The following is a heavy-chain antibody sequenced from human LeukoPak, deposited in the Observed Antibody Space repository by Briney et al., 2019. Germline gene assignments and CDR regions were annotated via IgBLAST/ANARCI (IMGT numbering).Heavy chain of an antibody. CDR3: ARGATYCSGGSCYYYYYYYYMDV. J-gene: IGHJ6*03. CDR2: INPNSGGT. V-gene: IGHV1-2*06. Sequence: ASVKVSCKASGYTFTGYYMHWVRQAPGQGLEWMGRINPNSGGTNYAQKFQGRATMTRDTSISTAYMELSRLRSDDTAVYYCARGATYCSGGSCYYYYYYYYMDVWGKGTTVTVSS. D-gene: IGHD2-15*01. CDR1: GYTFTGYY.